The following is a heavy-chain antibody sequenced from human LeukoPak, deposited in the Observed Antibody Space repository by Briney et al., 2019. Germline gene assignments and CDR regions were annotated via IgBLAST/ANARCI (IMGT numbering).Heavy chain of an antibody. CDR2: INHSGST. Sequence: LETLTLTRAVYGGALRGFFWGWVRPPPGKGVGWVGEINHSGSTNYNPSLKSRVTISVDTSKNQFSLKLSSVTAADTAVYYCARGKVVYATTSGWFDPWGQGTLVTVSS. CDR3: ARGKVVYATTSGWFDP. J-gene: IGHJ5*02. D-gene: IGHD2-8*02. CDR1: GGALRGFF. V-gene: IGHV4-34*01.